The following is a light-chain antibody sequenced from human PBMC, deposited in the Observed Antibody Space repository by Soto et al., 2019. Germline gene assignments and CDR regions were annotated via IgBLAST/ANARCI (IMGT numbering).Light chain of an antibody. V-gene: IGKV1-9*01. Sequence: DIQLTHGPSVLSPSLLAIVIITVRPSHDISTLLAWYLQKPGQAPKLLIYVASTLQSGVPARFSGSGSGTEFTLTISGLLPEDVAAYHCQKLYTLPINFGQGTRLEIK. CDR3: QKLYTLPIN. J-gene: IGKJ5*01. CDR1: HDISTL. CDR2: VAS.